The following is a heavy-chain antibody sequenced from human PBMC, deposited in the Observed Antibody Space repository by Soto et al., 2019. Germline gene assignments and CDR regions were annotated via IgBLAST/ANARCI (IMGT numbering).Heavy chain of an antibody. J-gene: IGHJ4*02. V-gene: IGHV1-8*01. D-gene: IGHD6-25*01. CDR1: GDTFIKYD. CDR3: ERRKERSGPNYFNV. CDR2: MNPSNGNA. Sequence: ASVKVSCKASGDTFIKYDINWVRQATGQGLEWMGWMNPSNGNAGYAQNFRGRVTMTSNTSITTAYMELSGLRYEDTAVYYCERRKERSGPNYFNVWGQRTLVTVSS.